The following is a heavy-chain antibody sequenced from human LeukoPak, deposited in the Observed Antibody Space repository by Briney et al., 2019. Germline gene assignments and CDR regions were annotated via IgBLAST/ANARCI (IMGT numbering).Heavy chain of an antibody. Sequence: GGSLRLSCAASGFTFSNYAMGWVRRAPGRGLEWVSSISGSGGSTFYADSVKGRYTISRDTSKNTLFLQMNSLSAEVTAVYFCATWSGSGSYYSYYFAYWGQGTLVTVSS. CDR1: GFTFSNYA. J-gene: IGHJ4*02. V-gene: IGHV3-23*01. CDR2: ISGSGGST. D-gene: IGHD3-10*01. CDR3: ATWSGSGSYYSYYFAY.